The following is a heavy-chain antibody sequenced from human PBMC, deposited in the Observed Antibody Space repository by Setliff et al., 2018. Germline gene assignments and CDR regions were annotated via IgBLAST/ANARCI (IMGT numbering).Heavy chain of an antibody. Sequence: GGSLRLSCGASGFTFSNFWMDWVRQAPGKGLEWVANINQNGGAQYYADSVKGRFTISRDTAKNSVYLQMNSLRAEDTAVYYCASGDWFYFDCWGQGTLVTVSS. CDR2: INQNGGAQ. D-gene: IGHD2-21*01. CDR3: ASGDWFYFDC. J-gene: IGHJ4*02. CDR1: GFTFSNFW. V-gene: IGHV3-7*01.